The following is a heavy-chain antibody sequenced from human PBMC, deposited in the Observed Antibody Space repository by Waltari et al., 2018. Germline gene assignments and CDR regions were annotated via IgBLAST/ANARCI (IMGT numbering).Heavy chain of an antibody. CDR2: IYYSGST. CDR3: ARAGGTYYYGSGSYYYFDY. D-gene: IGHD3-10*01. J-gene: IGHJ4*02. Sequence: QVQLQESGPGLVKPSETLSLTCTVSGGSISSYYWSWLRQPPGKGLEWIGYIYYSGSTNYNPSLKSRVTISVDTSKNQFSLKLSSVTAADTAVYYCARAGGTYYYGSGSYYYFDYWGQGTLVTVSS. CDR1: GGSISSYY. V-gene: IGHV4-59*01.